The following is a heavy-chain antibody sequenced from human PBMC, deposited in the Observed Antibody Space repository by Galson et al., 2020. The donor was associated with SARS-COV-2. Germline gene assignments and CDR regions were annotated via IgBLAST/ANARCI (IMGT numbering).Heavy chain of an antibody. D-gene: IGHD2-15*01. Sequence: NSGGSLRLSCAASGFTFGPYYMGWIRQAPGKGLGWVSYIVYAGSIIDHADSVRGRFTISRDNAKNAVYLQMNTLRAEDTAVYYCARLSSSLVKGEEDIFDVWGQGTLVTVSS. CDR3: ARLSSSLVKGEEDIFDV. J-gene: IGHJ3*01. V-gene: IGHV3-11*04. CDR2: IVYAGSII. CDR1: GFTFGPYY.